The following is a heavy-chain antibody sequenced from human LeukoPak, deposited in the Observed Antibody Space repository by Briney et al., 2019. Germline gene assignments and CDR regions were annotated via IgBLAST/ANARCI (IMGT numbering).Heavy chain of an antibody. V-gene: IGHV3-11*01. J-gene: IGHJ5*02. D-gene: IGHD6-13*01. Sequence: GGSLRLSCAASGFTFSDYYMSWIRQAPGKGLEWVSYISSSGSTIYYADSVKGRFTISRDNAKNSLYLQMNSLRAEDTAVYYCARVNANSSRHFDPWGQGTLVTVSS. CDR1: GFTFSDYY. CDR3: ARVNANSSRHFDP. CDR2: ISSSGSTI.